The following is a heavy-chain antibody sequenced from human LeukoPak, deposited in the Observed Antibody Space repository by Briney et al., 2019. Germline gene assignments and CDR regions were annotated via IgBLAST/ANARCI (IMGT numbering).Heavy chain of an antibody. V-gene: IGHV5-51*01. J-gene: IGHJ5*02. CDR2: IYPGDSDT. CDR3: ARGGLFGVMPNQNWFDP. Sequence: PGESLKISCKGSGYTFTNYWIGWVRQMPGKGLEWMGIIYPGDSDTRYSPSFQGQVTISADKSISTAYLQWYSLKASDSAIYYCARGGLFGVMPNQNWFDPWGQGTLVTVSS. D-gene: IGHD3-3*01. CDR1: GYTFTNYW.